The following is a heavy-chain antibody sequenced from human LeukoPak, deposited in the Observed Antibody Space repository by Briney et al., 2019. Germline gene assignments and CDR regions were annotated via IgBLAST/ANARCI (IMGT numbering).Heavy chain of an antibody. Sequence: PGGSLRLSCAASGFTFSSYAMSWVRQAPGKGLEWVSAISGSGGSTYYADSVKGRFTISRDNSKNTLYLQMNSLRAEDTAVYYCARAEPNPAVPAARSRAFDIWGQGTMVTVSS. V-gene: IGHV3-23*01. D-gene: IGHD2-2*01. CDR3: ARAEPNPAVPAARSRAFDI. CDR1: GFTFSSYA. CDR2: ISGSGGST. J-gene: IGHJ3*02.